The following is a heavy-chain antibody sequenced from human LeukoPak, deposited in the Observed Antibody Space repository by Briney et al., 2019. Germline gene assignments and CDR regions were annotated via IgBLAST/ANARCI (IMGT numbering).Heavy chain of an antibody. CDR3: ARSGDYYGSGSYYRFDP. Sequence: SKTLSLTCTVSGGSISSYYWSWIRQPPGKGLEWIGYIYYSGSTNYNPSLKSRVTISVDTSKNQFSLKLSSVTAADTAVYYCARSGDYYGSGSYYRFDPWGQGTLVTVSS. CDR2: IYYSGST. J-gene: IGHJ5*02. D-gene: IGHD3-10*01. V-gene: IGHV4-59*01. CDR1: GGSISSYY.